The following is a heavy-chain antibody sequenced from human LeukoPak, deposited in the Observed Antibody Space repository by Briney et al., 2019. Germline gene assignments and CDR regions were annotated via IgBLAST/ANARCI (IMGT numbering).Heavy chain of an antibody. J-gene: IGHJ4*02. CDR2: IYHSGST. CDR1: GGSISSSNW. CDR3: ARDRLVGSASAGSRGLDYFDY. Sequence: SETLSLTCAVSGGSISSSNWWSWVRQPPGKGLEWIGEIYHSGSTNYNPSLKRRVTISVDKSKNQFSLKLSSVTAADTAVYYCARDRLVGSASAGSRGLDYFDYWGQGTLVTVSS. V-gene: IGHV4-4*02. D-gene: IGHD2-2*01.